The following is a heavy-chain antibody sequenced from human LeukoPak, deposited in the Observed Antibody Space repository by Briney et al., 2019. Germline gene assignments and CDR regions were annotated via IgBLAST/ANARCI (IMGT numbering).Heavy chain of an antibody. D-gene: IGHD3-22*01. Sequence: GGSLRLSCAASGFTFSSYAMSWVRQAPGKGLEWVSAISGSGGSTYYADSVKGRFTISRDNSKNTLYLQMNSLRAEDTAVYYCAPDNYYYDSSGSVNVYWGQGTLVTVSS. CDR2: ISGSGGST. J-gene: IGHJ4*02. CDR1: GFTFSSYA. V-gene: IGHV3-23*01. CDR3: APDNYYYDSSGSVNVY.